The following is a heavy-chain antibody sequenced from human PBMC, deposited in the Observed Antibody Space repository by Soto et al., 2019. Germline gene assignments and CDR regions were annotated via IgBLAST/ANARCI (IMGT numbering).Heavy chain of an antibody. Sequence: QVQLVQSGAEVRQPASSVKVSCKTSGGTFSSYAISWVRQAPGQGLEWMGGIVPIVDTSTYAQKFQGRVTITADESTSTVYMELSSLRSEDRAVYYVVRVLAIPGSPDNWGQGTLVTVPQ. D-gene: IGHD3-3*02. CDR1: GGTFSSYA. CDR3: VRVLAIPGSPDN. CDR2: IVPIVDTS. J-gene: IGHJ4*02. V-gene: IGHV1-69*12.